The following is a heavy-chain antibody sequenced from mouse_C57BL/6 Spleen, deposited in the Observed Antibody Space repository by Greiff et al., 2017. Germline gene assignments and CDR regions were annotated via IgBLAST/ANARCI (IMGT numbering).Heavy chain of an antibody. J-gene: IGHJ2*01. Sequence: VQLQQPGAELVRPGTSVKLSCKASVYTFTSYWMHWVKQRPGQGLEWIGVIDPSDSYTNYNQKFKGKATLTVDTSSSTAYMQLSSLTSEDSAVYYCAREDRSNCFDYWGQGTTLTVSS. CDR3: AREDRSNCFDY. D-gene: IGHD2-5*01. V-gene: IGHV1-59*01. CDR2: IDPSDSYT. CDR1: VYTFTSYW.